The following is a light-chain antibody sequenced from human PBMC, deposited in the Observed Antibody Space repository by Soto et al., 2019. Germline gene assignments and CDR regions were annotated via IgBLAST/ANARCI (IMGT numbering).Light chain of an antibody. V-gene: IGKV1-12*01. CDR1: QGIGVR. Sequence: IQMTQSPSSLSASIGDRVTITCRASQGIGVRLAWFQQKPGKAPQYLIQSASTLQSGVPSRFSGSCSGTEFILTINSLQPEDVAIYYGLQVNSFPRTFGQGTKVDIK. CDR2: SAS. CDR3: LQVNSFPRT. J-gene: IGKJ1*01.